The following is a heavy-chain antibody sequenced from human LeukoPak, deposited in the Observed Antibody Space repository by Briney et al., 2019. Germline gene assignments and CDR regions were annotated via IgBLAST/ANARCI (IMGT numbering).Heavy chain of an antibody. D-gene: IGHD3-22*01. CDR2: IIPIFGTA. CDR1: GGTFSSYA. V-gene: IGHV1-69*06. Sequence: SVKVSCKASGGTFSSYAISWVRQAPGQGLEWMGRIIPIFGTANYAQKFQGRVTITADKSTSTAYMELSSLRPEDTAVYYCAREDVGRYYDSSGYQSSPFDYWGQGTLVTVSS. CDR3: AREDVGRYYDSSGYQSSPFDY. J-gene: IGHJ4*02.